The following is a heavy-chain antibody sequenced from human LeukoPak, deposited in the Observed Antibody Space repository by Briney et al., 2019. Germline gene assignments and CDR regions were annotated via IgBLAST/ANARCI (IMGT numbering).Heavy chain of an antibody. Sequence: GGSLRLSCAPSGCPSSGYWMSGVRQAPGKGVEWVANIKQDGSAKYYVGSVKGRFTISRDNAKNSLCLQMNSLRAEDTAVYYCAKGGSYTKNDCWGQGTVVTVSS. CDR1: GCPSSGYW. J-gene: IGHJ4*02. V-gene: IGHV3-7*05. CDR2: IKQDGSAK. D-gene: IGHD1-26*01. CDR3: AKGGSYTKNDC.